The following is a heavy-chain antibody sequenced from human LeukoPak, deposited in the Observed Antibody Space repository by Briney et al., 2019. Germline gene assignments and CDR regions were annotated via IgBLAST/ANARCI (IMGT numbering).Heavy chain of an antibody. D-gene: IGHD3-10*01. CDR2: ISSDGSTT. J-gene: IGHJ4*02. Sequence: GGSLRLSCAASGFTFSNSWMHWVRQAPGKGLVWLSSISSDGSTTNYADSVKGRFTISRDNAKNTLYVQMNSLRPEDTAVYYCAKDQAFVAGYLDYWGEGNLVTV. CDR3: AKDQAFVAGYLDY. V-gene: IGHV3-74*01. CDR1: GFTFSNSW.